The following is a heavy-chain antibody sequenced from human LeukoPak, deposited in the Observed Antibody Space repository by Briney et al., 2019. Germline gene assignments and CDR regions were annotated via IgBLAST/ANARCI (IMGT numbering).Heavy chain of an antibody. CDR1: GYIFTGYY. V-gene: IGHV1-2*02. J-gene: IGHJ4*02. D-gene: IGHD5-12*01. CDR3: ARGYSGYDWHFDY. Sequence: ASVTVSIKASGYIFTGYYMHWVRQAPGQGLEWMGWINPNSGGTNYAQKFQGRVTMTWDTSISTAYMELSRLRSDDTAVYYCARGYSGYDWHFDYWGQGSLVTVSS. CDR2: INPNSGGT.